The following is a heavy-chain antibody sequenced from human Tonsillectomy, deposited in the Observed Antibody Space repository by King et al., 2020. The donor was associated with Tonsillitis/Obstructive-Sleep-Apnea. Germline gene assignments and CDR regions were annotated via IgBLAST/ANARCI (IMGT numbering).Heavy chain of an antibody. D-gene: IGHD4-17*01. CDR3: ARKWGVTTANGTQVGGLYYYYMDV. V-gene: IGHV3-30*01. CDR2: ISYDGSNE. Sequence: VQLVESEGGVVQTGRSLRLSCAASGFTFSSYAIHWVRQAPGKGLEWVAIISYDGSNEYYADSVKGRFTISRDNSKNTLYLQMNSLRAEDTAVYYCARKWGVTTANGTQVGGLYYYYMDVWGKGTTVTVSS. CDR1: GFTFSSYA. J-gene: IGHJ6*03.